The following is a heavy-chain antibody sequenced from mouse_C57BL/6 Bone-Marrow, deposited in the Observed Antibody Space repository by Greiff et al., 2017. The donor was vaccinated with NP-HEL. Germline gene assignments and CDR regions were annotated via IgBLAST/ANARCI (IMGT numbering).Heavy chain of an antibody. CDR1: GFSLTSYG. J-gene: IGHJ3*01. V-gene: IGHV2-2*01. CDR3: AGRVFAY. CDR2: IWSGGST. Sequence: VQLQQSGPGLVQPSQSLSITCTVSGFSLTSYGVHWVRQSPGQGLEWLGWIWSGGSTDYNAAFIYRLSISKDKSKRQVFYKINGLQADDTAIYYCAGRVFAYWGQGTLVTVSA.